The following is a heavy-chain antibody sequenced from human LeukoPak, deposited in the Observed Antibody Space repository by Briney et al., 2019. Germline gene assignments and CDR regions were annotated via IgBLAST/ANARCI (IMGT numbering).Heavy chain of an antibody. CDR2: ISYDGSNK. V-gene: IGHV3-30*04. CDR3: ARDAEGDYYYDSSGYYDY. Sequence: GGSLRLSCAASGFTFSSYAMHWVRQAPGKGLEWVAVISYDGSNKYYADSVKGRFTISRDNSKNTLYLQINSLRAEDTAVYYCARDAEGDYYYDSSGYYDYWGQGTLVTVSS. J-gene: IGHJ4*02. CDR1: GFTFSSYA. D-gene: IGHD3-22*01.